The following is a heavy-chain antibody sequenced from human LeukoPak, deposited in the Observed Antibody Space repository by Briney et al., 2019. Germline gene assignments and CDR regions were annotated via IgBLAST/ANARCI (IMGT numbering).Heavy chain of an antibody. CDR1: AFTFSNYA. CDR3: SKDSPPNEY. V-gene: IGHV3-23*01. Sequence: GGSLRLSCAASAFTFSNYAMSWVRQAPGKGLGWVSAISGIGSSTYYADSVKGRFTISRDNSKNTLYLQLNSLRADDTALYYCSKDSPPNEYWGQGTLVTVS. J-gene: IGHJ4*02. CDR2: ISGIGSST.